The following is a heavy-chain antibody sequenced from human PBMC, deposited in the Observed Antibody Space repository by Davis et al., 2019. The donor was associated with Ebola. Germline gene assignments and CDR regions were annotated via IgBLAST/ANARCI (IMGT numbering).Heavy chain of an antibody. CDR3: ARDRPKYEFLSGYFEY. V-gene: IGHV3-21*04. CDR2: ISSSSSYI. Sequence: PGGSLRLSCAASGFTFSSYSMNWVRQAPGKGLEWVSSISSSSSYIYYADSVKGRFTISRDNAKNSLYLQMNSLRAEETAVYYCARDRPKYEFLSGYFEYWGQGTLVTVSS. D-gene: IGHD3-3*01. J-gene: IGHJ4*02. CDR1: GFTFSSYS.